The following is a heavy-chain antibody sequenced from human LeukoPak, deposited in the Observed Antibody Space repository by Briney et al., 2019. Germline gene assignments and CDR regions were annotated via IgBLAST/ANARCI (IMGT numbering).Heavy chain of an antibody. CDR2: IYNGGST. CDR3: AKDRDPYYYYGMDV. J-gene: IGHJ6*02. Sequence: GGSLRLSCAASGFTVSSNYMTWVRQAPGKGLEWVSFIYNGGSTYYAGSVKGRSTISRDNSKNTLYLQMNSLRAEDTAVYYCAKDRDPYYYYGMDVWGQGTTVTVSS. CDR1: GFTVSSNY. V-gene: IGHV3-53*01.